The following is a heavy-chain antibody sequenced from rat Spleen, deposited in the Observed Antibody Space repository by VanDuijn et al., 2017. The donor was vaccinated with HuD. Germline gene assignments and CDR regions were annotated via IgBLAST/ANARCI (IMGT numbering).Heavy chain of an antibody. D-gene: IGHD1-12*02. V-gene: IGHV5-25*01. Sequence: EVQLVESGGGLVQPGRSMKLSCAASGFTFSDFGMAWVLQAPTQGLEWVASISASGTSTYWRDSVKGRFTISRDNAKSTLYLQMDSLKSEDTATYYCATDGYYDGTYYAVYVMDAWGQGASVTVSS. CDR3: ATDGYYDGTYYAVYVMDA. CDR2: ISASGTST. CDR1: GFTFSDFG. J-gene: IGHJ4*01.